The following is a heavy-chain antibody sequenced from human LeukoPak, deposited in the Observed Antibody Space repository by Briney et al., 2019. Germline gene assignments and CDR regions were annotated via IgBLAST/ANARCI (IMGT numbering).Heavy chain of an antibody. D-gene: IGHD2-15*01. CDR1: GYTFTSYV. CDR2: ISAYNGNT. J-gene: IGHJ6*02. CDR3: ARDPFVVVVAATYYGMDV. Sequence: GASVKVSCKASGYTFTSYVISWVRQAPGQGLEWMGWISAYNGNTNYAQKLQGRVTMTTDTSTSTAYMELRSLRSDDTAVYYCARDPFVVVVAATYYGMDVWGQGTLVTVSS. V-gene: IGHV1-18*01.